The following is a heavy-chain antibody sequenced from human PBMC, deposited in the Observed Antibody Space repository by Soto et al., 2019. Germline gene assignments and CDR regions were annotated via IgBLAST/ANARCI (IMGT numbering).Heavy chain of an antibody. V-gene: IGHV6-1*01. CDR3: ARDRLQLPGNYYYYGMDV. CDR1: GESCSSNSAA. D-gene: IGHD2-2*01. J-gene: IGHJ6*02. Sequence: QTITLICDISGESCSSNSAALNWFSQYPLIALGWLGRTYYRSKWYNDYAVSVKSRITTNPVTSKNQFSLKLNSVTPEDTAVYYCARDRLQLPGNYYYYGMDVCGQGTTVTVSS. CDR2: TYYRSKWYN.